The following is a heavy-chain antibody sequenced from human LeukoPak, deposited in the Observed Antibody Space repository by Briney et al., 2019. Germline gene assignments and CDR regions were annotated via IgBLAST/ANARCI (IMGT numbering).Heavy chain of an antibody. CDR1: GFTFSSYS. J-gene: IGHJ4*02. CDR3: ARRDWCGCSCYSDF. Sequence: GGSLRLSCAASGFTFSSYSMNWVRQAPGKGLEWVSSISSSYIYYADSVKGRFTISRDNAKNSLYLQMNSLRAEDTAVYYCARRDWCGCSCYSDFWGQGTLGTVSS. V-gene: IGHV3-21*01. CDR2: ISSSYI. D-gene: IGHD2-15*01.